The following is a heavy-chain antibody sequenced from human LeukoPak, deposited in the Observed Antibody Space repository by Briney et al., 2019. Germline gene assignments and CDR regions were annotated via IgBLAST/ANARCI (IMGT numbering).Heavy chain of an antibody. CDR3: ARAPVTEYYGSGSYFDC. J-gene: IGHJ4*02. V-gene: IGHV3-48*02. D-gene: IGHD3-10*01. CDR1: GITFSRYS. CDR2: ISSSGSVI. Sequence: PGGSLRLSCEASGITFSRYSFNWVRRAPGKGLEWISFISSSGSVIQYADSVKGRFTISRDNAKKSVTLQMNSLRDEDTAVYYCARAPVTEYYGSGSYFDCWGQGTLVTVSS.